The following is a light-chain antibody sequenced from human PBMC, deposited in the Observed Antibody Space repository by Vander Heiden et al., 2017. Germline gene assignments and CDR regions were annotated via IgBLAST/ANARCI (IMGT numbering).Light chain of an antibody. CDR3: NSRDSSGNHVV. J-gene: IGLJ2*01. Sequence: SSELTQDPAVSVALVQTVRITCQGESLRSYYASWYQQKPGQAPVLVIYGKNNRASGIPDRFSGSSSGNTASLTITGAQAEDEADYYCNSRDSSGNHVVFGGGTKLTVL. CDR2: GKN. CDR1: SLRSYY. V-gene: IGLV3-19*01.